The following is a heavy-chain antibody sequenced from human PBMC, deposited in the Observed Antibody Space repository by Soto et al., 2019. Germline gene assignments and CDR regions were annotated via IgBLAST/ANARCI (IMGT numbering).Heavy chain of an antibody. CDR1: GGSVSSGSYY. Sequence: SETLSLTCTVSGGSVSSGSYYWSWIRQPPGKGLEWIGYIYYSGSTNYNPSLKSRVTISVDTSKNQFSLKLSSVTAADTAVDYCARDYYDSSGSAYYFDYWGQGTLVTVSS. CDR3: ARDYYDSSGSAYYFDY. CDR2: IYYSGST. D-gene: IGHD3-22*01. V-gene: IGHV4-61*01. J-gene: IGHJ4*02.